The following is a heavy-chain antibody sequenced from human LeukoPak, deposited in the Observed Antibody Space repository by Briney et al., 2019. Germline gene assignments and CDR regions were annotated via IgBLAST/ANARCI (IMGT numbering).Heavy chain of an antibody. CDR2: ISSTSSYI. CDR1: GFTFSDYY. D-gene: IGHD3-22*01. J-gene: IGHJ4*02. CDR3: ARGEYYYDGGY. V-gene: IGHV3-11*03. Sequence: GGSLRLSCAASGFTFSDYYMSWIRQAPRKGLEWVSFISSTSSYIKDADSVKGRFTISRDNAKKPLYLQMNSLRAEDTAVYYCARGEYYYDGGYWGQGTLVTVSS.